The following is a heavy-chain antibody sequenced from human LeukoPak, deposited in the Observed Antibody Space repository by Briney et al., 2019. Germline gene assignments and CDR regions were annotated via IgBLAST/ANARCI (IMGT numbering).Heavy chain of an antibody. Sequence: PSETLSLTCTVSGGSISSYYWSWIRQPAGKGLEWIGRIYTSGSTNYNPSLKSRVTISVDTSKNQFSLKLSSVTAADTAVYYCARGPRITMVRGVITHFDYWGQGTLVTVSS. J-gene: IGHJ4*02. CDR2: IYTSGST. CDR3: ARGPRITMVRGVITHFDY. D-gene: IGHD3-10*01. CDR1: GGSISSYY. V-gene: IGHV4-4*07.